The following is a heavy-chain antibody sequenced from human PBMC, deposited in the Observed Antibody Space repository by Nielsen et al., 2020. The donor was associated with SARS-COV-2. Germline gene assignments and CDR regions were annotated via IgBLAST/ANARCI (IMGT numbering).Heavy chain of an antibody. V-gene: IGHV3-33*01. CDR2: IWYDGSNT. CDR1: GFTFSSYG. D-gene: IGHD1-26*01. J-gene: IGHJ4*02. CDR3: AREIVGATKDY. Sequence: GGSLRLSCAASGFTFSSYGMHWVRQAPGKGLEWVAVIWYDGSNTYYADSVKGRFTISRDNSKNTLYLQMNSLRAEDTAVYYCAREIVGATKDYWGQGTLVTVSS.